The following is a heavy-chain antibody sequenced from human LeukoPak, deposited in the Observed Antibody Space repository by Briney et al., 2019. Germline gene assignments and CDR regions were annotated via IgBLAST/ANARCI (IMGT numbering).Heavy chain of an antibody. D-gene: IGHD4-17*01. CDR3: ARGYGDYVSFGPFDY. V-gene: IGHV4-39*01. Sequence: SETLSLTCTVSGGSISSSSYYWGWIRQPPGKGLEWIGSIYYSGSTYYNPSLKSRVTISVDTSKNQFSLKLSSVTAADTAVYYCARGYGDYVSFGPFDYWGQGTLVTVSS. CDR2: IYYSGST. J-gene: IGHJ4*02. CDR1: GGSISSSSYY.